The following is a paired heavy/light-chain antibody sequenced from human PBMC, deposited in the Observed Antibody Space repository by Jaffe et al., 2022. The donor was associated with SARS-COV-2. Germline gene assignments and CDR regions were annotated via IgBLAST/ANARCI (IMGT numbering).Light chain of an antibody. CDR2: DES. J-gene: IGKJ4*01. V-gene: IGKV3-11*01. CDR1: QSVGIY. CDR3: QQRSKWPLT. Sequence: EIVLTQSPATLSLSPGERATLSCRASQSVGIYLAWYQQKPGQAPRLLIYDESHRATGIPARFSGSGSGTDFTLTISSLEPEDFAVYYCQQRSKWPLTFGGGTKVEIK.
Heavy chain of an antibody. V-gene: IGHV3-23*04. Sequence: EVQLVESGGGLVQPGGSLRLSCAASGFIFNNYAMSWVRQAPGKGLEWVSSISDSGESTYTADSVKGRFTISRDNSLNTLYLQMRGLRADDTAVYYCTKRPSSSSWDHFDYWGQGALVTVSS. CDR2: ISDSGEST. J-gene: IGHJ4*02. D-gene: IGHD6-13*01. CDR3: TKRPSSSSWDHFDY. CDR1: GFIFNNYA.